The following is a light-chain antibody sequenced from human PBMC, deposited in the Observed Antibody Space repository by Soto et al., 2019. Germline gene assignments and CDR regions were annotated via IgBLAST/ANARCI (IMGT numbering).Light chain of an antibody. V-gene: IGKV3-15*01. CDR2: DIF. CDR1: QSVGSD. CDR3: QQYNNWPPT. J-gene: IGKJ1*01. Sequence: EIVMTQSPATLSVSPGERATLSCRASQSVGSDLAWYQQKPGQAPRLVIYDIFTRASGIPARFSGSGSGTEFTLTISSLQSEDVAVYCCQQYNNWPPTFGQGTKVEIK.